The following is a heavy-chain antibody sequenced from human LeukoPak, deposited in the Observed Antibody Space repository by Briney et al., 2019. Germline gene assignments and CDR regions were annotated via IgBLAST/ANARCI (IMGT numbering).Heavy chain of an antibody. V-gene: IGHV3-23*01. Sequence: PGGSLRLSCAASGFTFSSYAMSWVRQAPGKGLEWVSAISGSGGSTYYAESVKGRFTISRDNSKNTLYLQMNSLRAEVTAVYYCAKWSGYDILTGYYGGFDYWGQGTLVTVSS. D-gene: IGHD3-9*01. CDR1: GFTFSSYA. CDR3: AKWSGYDILTGYYGGFDY. CDR2: ISGSGGST. J-gene: IGHJ4*02.